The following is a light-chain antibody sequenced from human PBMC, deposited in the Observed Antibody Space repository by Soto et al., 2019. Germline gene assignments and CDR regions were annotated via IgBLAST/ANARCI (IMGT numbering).Light chain of an antibody. Sequence: QSVLTQPPSVSGAPGQRVTISCTGSSSNIGAGYDVHWYQQLPGTAPKLLIYGNSNRPSGVPDRFSGSKSGTSASLAITGLQAEDEADYSCQSYDSSRYVVFGGGTKLTV. CDR2: GNS. CDR1: SSNIGAGYD. J-gene: IGLJ2*01. V-gene: IGLV1-40*01. CDR3: QSYDSSRYVV.